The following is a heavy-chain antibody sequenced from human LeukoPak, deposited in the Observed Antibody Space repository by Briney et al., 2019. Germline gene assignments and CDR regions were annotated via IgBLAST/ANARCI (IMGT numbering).Heavy chain of an antibody. D-gene: IGHD3-22*01. CDR3: ARDLKSIYYYDINAGAYDI. CDR1: GFTFSSYG. Sequence: GGSLRLSCAASGFTFSSYGMNWVRQAPGKGLEWVAVIWYDGSNKYYADSAKGRFTISRDNSKNTLYLQMNSLRAEDTAVYYCARDLKSIYYYDINAGAYDIWGQGTMVTVSS. CDR2: IWYDGSNK. J-gene: IGHJ3*02. V-gene: IGHV3-33*01.